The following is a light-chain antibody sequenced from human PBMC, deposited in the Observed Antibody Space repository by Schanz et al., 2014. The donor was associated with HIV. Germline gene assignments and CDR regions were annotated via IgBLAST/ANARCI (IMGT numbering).Light chain of an antibody. J-gene: IGLJ3*02. V-gene: IGLV5-45*02. CDR2: YKSDSDN. CDR1: SGIDVGTYR. Sequence: QSVLTQPSSLSASPGASASLTCTLRSGIDVGTYRIYWYQQKPGSPPQYLLRYKSDSDNQQGSGVPSRFSGSKDASANAGILLISGLQSEDEADYYCMICHNSAWVFGGGTKLTVL. CDR3: MICHNSAWV.